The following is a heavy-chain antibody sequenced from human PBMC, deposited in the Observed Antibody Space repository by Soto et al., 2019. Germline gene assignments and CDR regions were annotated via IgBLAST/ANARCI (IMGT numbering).Heavy chain of an antibody. CDR3: ARTRDRRFDP. J-gene: IGHJ5*02. CDR2: IYYGGST. V-gene: IGHV4-31*03. CDR1: GGSISSGGYY. D-gene: IGHD3-22*01. Sequence: QVQLRESGPGLVKPSQTLSLTCTVSGGSISSGGYYWSWIRQHPGKGLEWIAYIYYGGSTYYNPSLKSRVTISVDTSKNQFSLKLSSVTAADTAVYYCARTRDRRFDPWGQGTLVTVSS.